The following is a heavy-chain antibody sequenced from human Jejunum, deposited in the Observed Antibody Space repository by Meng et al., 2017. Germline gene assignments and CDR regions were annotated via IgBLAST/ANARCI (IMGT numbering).Heavy chain of an antibody. V-gene: IGHV1-3*01. D-gene: IGHD5-24*01. CDR1: GYTFSYYA. J-gene: IGHJ6*02. CDR2: INADSGNT. CDR3: ARVEGDGYNYSYYYYGMDV. Sequence: ASVKVSCKASGYTFSYYAMHWVRQAPGQRPEWMGWINADSGNTKYSRNLQGRVTITRDTSTNTAYMELRSLRSEDTAIYYCARVEGDGYNYSYYYYGMDVWGQGTTVTVSS.